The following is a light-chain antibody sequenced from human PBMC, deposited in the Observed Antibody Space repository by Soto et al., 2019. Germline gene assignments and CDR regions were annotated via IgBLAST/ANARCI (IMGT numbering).Light chain of an antibody. V-gene: IGKV1-5*03. CDR2: KAS. CDR3: QQYNLRWK. CDR1: QSISSW. Sequence: SQHPATLSVSVLLTAAVTFRASQSISSWLAWYQQKPGKAPKLLIYKASSLESGVPSRFSGSGSGTEFTLTISSLQPDDFATYYCQQYNLRWKFGQGTKVEIK. J-gene: IGKJ1*01.